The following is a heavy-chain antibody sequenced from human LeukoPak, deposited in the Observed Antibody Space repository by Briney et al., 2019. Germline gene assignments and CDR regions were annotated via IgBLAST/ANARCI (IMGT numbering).Heavy chain of an antibody. CDR2: INTDGSST. CDR1: GFTFSSYW. V-gene: IGHV3-74*01. J-gene: IGHJ3*02. CDR3: ASLQYDFWSGYPDYRDAFDI. Sequence: PGGFLRLSCAASGFTFSSYWMHWVRQAPGKGLVWVSRINTDGSSTSYADSVKGRFTISRDNAKNTLYLQMNSLRAEDTAVYYCASLQYDFWSGYPDYRDAFDIWGQGTMVTVSS. D-gene: IGHD3-3*01.